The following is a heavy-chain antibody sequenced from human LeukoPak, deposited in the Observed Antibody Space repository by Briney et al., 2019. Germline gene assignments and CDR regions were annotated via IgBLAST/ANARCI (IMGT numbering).Heavy chain of an antibody. V-gene: IGHV1-18*01. CDR1: GYTFTSYS. D-gene: IGHD3-9*01. Sequence: ASVKVSCKASGYTFTSYSINWVRRAPGQGLEWMGWISAYNGNTNYAQKLQGRVTMTTDTSTSTAYMELRSLRSDDTAVYYCARVHYDILTGYSYFDYWGQGTLVTVSS. CDR3: ARVHYDILTGYSYFDY. CDR2: ISAYNGNT. J-gene: IGHJ4*02.